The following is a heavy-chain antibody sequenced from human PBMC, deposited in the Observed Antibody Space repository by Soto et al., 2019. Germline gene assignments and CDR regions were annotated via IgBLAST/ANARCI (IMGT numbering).Heavy chain of an antibody. Sequence: QVQLQESGPGLVKPSQTLSLTCTVSGGSISSGGYYWSWIRQHPGKGLEWLGYIYYSVSTYYNPSLKSRGTISVDTSKNQFSLKLSSVTAADTAVYYCARGRRRYYDSSCYLDAFDIWGQGTMVTVSS. D-gene: IGHD3-22*01. CDR1: GGSISSGGYY. J-gene: IGHJ3*02. CDR2: IYYSVST. V-gene: IGHV4-31*03. CDR3: ARGRRRYYDSSCYLDAFDI.